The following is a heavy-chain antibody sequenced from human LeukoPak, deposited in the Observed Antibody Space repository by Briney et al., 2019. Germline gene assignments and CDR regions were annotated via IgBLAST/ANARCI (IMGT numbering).Heavy chain of an antibody. V-gene: IGHV4-39*01. CDR3: ARPGLGNSWYFNPFFEY. CDR2: IYYSGNT. Sequence: SETLSLTCTVSGDSISTSNSYWGWIRQPPGKGLEWIGSIYYSGNTYYNASLKSRVTISVDTSKNQFSLKLTSVTAADTAVYYCARPGLGNSWYFNPFFEYWGQGTLVTVSS. CDR1: GDSISTSNSY. J-gene: IGHJ4*02. D-gene: IGHD6-13*01.